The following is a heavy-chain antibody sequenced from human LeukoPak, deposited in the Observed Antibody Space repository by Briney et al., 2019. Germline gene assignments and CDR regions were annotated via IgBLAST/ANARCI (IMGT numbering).Heavy chain of an antibody. CDR2: IHPGDSDT. Sequence: GESLKISCKGSGYNFINYWIGWVRQIPGKGLEWMGIIHPGDSDTRYSPSFQGQVTISADKSISTAYLQWSSLKASDTGMYYCARFLVLRDILTGYFPYYFDHWGQGTLVTVSS. J-gene: IGHJ4*02. V-gene: IGHV5-51*01. D-gene: IGHD3-9*01. CDR1: GYNFINYW. CDR3: ARFLVLRDILTGYFPYYFDH.